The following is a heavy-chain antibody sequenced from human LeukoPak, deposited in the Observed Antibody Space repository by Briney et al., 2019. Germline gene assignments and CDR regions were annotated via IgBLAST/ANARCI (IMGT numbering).Heavy chain of an antibody. Sequence: GGSLRLSCTASGFTFSSYWMTWVRQAPGKGLEWVANIKQDGSETYYVDSVKGRFTISRDNAKNSLNLQMSNLRVEDTAVYYCARRGSSWSDFDFWGQGTLVTVSS. D-gene: IGHD6-13*01. CDR1: GFTFSSYW. CDR3: ARRGSSWSDFDF. V-gene: IGHV3-7*05. CDR2: IKQDGSET. J-gene: IGHJ4*02.